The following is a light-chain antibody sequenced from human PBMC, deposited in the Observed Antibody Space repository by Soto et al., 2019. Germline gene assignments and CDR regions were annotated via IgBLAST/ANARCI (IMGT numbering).Light chain of an antibody. CDR1: QDISDL. J-gene: IGKJ1*01. CDR3: QQYNYYSRT. Sequence: DIQMTQPPSTLSASVGVRLTITCRASQDISDLLAWYQQKPGRSPKLLIYKASTLQSGVSSRFSGSGSETHFTLTVSSLQTGDFATYYCQQYNYYSRTFGQGTKVDIK. V-gene: IGKV1-5*03. CDR2: KAS.